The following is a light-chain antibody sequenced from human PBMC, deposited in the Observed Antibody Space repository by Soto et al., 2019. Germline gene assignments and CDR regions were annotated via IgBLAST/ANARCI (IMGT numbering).Light chain of an antibody. CDR2: EVS. V-gene: IGLV2-14*01. CDR3: TSYTTSSSTYV. Sequence: QSALTQPASVSGSPGQWITISCTGTSSDVGDYNYVSWYQQHPGKAPKLMIFEVSNRPSGVSNRFSGSKSGNTASLTISGLQAEDGADSYCTSYTTSSSTYVFGTGTKVTVL. CDR1: SSDVGDYNY. J-gene: IGLJ1*01.